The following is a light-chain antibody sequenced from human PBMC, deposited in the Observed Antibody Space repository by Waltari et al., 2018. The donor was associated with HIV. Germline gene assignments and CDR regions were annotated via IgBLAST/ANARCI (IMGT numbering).Light chain of an antibody. J-gene: IGLJ2*01. CDR2: RNN. Sequence: QSVLTQPPSASGTPGQRVTISCSGSSSNIGSNYVYWYQQLPGTAPNLLLDRNNQRPSGVPDRFSCSKSGPSASLAISGLRSEDEADYYCAAWDDSLSVHVVFGGGTKLTVL. V-gene: IGLV1-47*01. CDR1: SSNIGSNY. CDR3: AAWDDSLSVHVV.